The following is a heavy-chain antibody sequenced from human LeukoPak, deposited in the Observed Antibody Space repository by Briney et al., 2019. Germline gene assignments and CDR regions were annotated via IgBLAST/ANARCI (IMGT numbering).Heavy chain of an antibody. CDR3: ARVATFGMIVVVMTKGGDWFDP. CDR2: INHSGST. Sequence: PSETLSLTCAVYGGSFSGYYWSWIRQPPGKGLEWIGEINHSGSTNYNPSLKSRVTISVDTSKNQFSLKLSSVTAADTAVYYCARVATFGMIVVVMTKGGDWFDPWGQGTLVTVSS. D-gene: IGHD3-22*01. J-gene: IGHJ5*02. CDR1: GGSFSGYY. V-gene: IGHV4-34*01.